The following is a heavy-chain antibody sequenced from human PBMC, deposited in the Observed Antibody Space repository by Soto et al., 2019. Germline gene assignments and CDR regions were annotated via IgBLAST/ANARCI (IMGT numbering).Heavy chain of an antibody. V-gene: IGHV4-59*01. D-gene: IGHD2-21*02. CDR3: ARVSHIVVVPAVRGAIDI. CDR1: GGSMSGYY. J-gene: IGHJ3*02. Sequence: QVQLQESGPGLEKASETLSLTCTVSGGSMSGYYWSWIRQPPGKGLEWIGFIYDSGTTKYNPSLKSRGTISIDTSKNQFSLELTSVTAADTAVYYCARVSHIVVVPAVRGAIDICLHGTMST. CDR2: IYDSGTT.